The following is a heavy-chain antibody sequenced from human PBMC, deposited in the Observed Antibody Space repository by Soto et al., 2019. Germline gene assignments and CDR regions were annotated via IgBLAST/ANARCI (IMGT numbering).Heavy chain of an antibody. D-gene: IGHD3-10*02. CDR1: GYTFTSYD. CDR2: MNPNSGNT. J-gene: IGHJ6*03. V-gene: IGHV1-8*01. Sequence: ASVKVACKASGYTFTSYDINWVRQATGQGLEWMGWMNPNSGNTGYAQKFQGRVTMTRNTSISTAYMELSSPRSEDTAVYYCARDLRITMVGELRYYYYYMDVWGKGTTVTVSS. CDR3: ARDLRITMVGELRYYYYYMDV.